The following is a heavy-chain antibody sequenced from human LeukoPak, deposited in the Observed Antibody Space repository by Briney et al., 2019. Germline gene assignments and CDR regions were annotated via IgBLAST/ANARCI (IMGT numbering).Heavy chain of an antibody. CDR3: ARGSSSGPAHYYYYMDV. J-gene: IGHJ6*03. V-gene: IGHV4-4*07. Sequence: SETLSLTCTVSGGSISSYYWSWIRQPAGKGLEWIGRIYTSGSTNYNPSLKSRVTMSVDTSKNQFSLKLTSVTAADTAVYYCARGSSSGPAHYYYYMDVWGKGTTVTVSS. CDR2: IYTSGST. D-gene: IGHD6-19*01. CDR1: GGSISSYY.